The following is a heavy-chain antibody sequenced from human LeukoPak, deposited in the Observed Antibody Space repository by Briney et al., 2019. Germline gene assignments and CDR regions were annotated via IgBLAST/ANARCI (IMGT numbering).Heavy chain of an antibody. CDR3: ARLHRPHYYYYGMDV. V-gene: IGHV5-51*01. J-gene: IGHJ6*02. Sequence: PGESLKISCKGSGYSFTSYWIGWVRQMPGKGLEWMGIIYPGDSDTRYSPSFQGQVTISADKSISTAYLQWSSLKASDTAMYYCARLHRPHYYYYGMDVWGQGTTVTVSS. CDR2: IYPGDSDT. CDR1: GYSFTSYW.